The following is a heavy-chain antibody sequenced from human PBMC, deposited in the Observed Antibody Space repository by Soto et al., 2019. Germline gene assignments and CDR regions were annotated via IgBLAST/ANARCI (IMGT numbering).Heavy chain of an antibody. Sequence: WWSLRLSCSASVFTFSSYAMSWFRQAPGKGLEWVSAISGSGGSTYYADSVKGRFTISRDNSKNTLYLQMNSLRAEDTAVYYCAKPIGVRGARLIDYWGQGTLVTVSS. D-gene: IGHD3-10*01. CDR1: VFTFSSYA. V-gene: IGHV3-23*01. CDR3: AKPIGVRGARLIDY. CDR2: ISGSGGST. J-gene: IGHJ4*02.